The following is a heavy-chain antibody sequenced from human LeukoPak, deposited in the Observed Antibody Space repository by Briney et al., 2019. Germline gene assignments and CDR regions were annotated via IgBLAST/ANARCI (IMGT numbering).Heavy chain of an antibody. V-gene: IGHV4-4*07. CDR3: ERVGVVESSGYHDYYFDF. D-gene: IGHD3-22*01. Sequence: SSETLSLTCTVSGGTMTNYYWSWIRQPAGKELEWIGRIYSSGSTNYNPSLKSRVTMSVDTSKNQFSLNLTSVTVADMAVYFCERVGVVESSGYHDYYFDFWGQGSLVTVSS. CDR1: GGTMTNYY. J-gene: IGHJ4*02. CDR2: IYSSGST.